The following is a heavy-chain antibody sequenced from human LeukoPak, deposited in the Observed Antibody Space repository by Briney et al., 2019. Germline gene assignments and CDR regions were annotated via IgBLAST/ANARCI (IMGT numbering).Heavy chain of an antibody. V-gene: IGHV5-10-1*01. CDR3: ARHLDSSSDWFDP. D-gene: IGHD6-13*01. Sequence: GESLKISCKGSGYSFTSYWISWVRQMPGKGLEWMGKIDPADSYIYYSPSFQGHVTFSADKSISTAYLQWSSLKASDTAMYYCARHLDSSSDWFDPWGQGTLVTVSS. CDR2: IDPADSYI. CDR1: GYSFTSYW. J-gene: IGHJ5*02.